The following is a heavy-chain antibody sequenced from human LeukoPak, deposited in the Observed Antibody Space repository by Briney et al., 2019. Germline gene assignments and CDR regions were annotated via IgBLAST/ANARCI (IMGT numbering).Heavy chain of an antibody. Sequence: PGGSLRLSCAASGFTFSSFWMMGGGQAPGKGLEWVGNIRRDGNEKHYADSVEGRFTISRDNAKNTLYLQINSLRAEDTATYYCARDDGGRSGGNFYDALDVWGQGTRVTVSS. CDR3: ARDDGGRSGGNFYDALDV. CDR2: IRRDGNEK. V-gene: IGHV3-7*01. CDR1: GFTFSSFW. D-gene: IGHD1-26*01. J-gene: IGHJ3*01.